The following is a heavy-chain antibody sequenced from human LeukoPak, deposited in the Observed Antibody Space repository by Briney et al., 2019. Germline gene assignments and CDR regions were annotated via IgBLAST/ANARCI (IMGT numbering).Heavy chain of an antibody. D-gene: IGHD2-21*02. V-gene: IGHV1-46*01. CDR3: ARAYCGGDCRYYYYYMDV. J-gene: IGHJ6*03. CDR1: GYTFTSYY. CDR2: INPSGGST. Sequence: ASVKVSCKASGYTFTSYYMHWVRQAPGQGLEWMGIINPSGGSTSYAQKFQGRVTMTRDMSTSTVYMELSSLRSEDTAVYYCARAYCGGDCRYYYYYMDVWGKGTTVTVSS.